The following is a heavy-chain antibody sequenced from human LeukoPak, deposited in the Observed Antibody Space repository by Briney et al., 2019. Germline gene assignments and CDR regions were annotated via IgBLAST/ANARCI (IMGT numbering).Heavy chain of an antibody. CDR3: AKDGYNYDSSGHFDY. CDR1: GFTFSTCA. CDR2: ISGSGGAT. V-gene: IGHV3-23*01. J-gene: IGHJ4*02. D-gene: IGHD3-22*01. Sequence: QAGGSLRLSCAASGFTFSTCAMHWVRQPPGKGLEWVSAISGSGGATYHADADSVKGRFIISRDNSKNTLYLQINSLRVEDTAVYYCAKDGYNYDSSGHFDYWGQGTLVTVSS.